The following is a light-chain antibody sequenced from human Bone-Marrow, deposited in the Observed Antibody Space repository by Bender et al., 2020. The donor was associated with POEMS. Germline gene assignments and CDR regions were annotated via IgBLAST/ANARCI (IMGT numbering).Light chain of an antibody. V-gene: IGLV2-8*01. Sequence: QSALTPPRSASGSPGQSVTISCTGTSSDVGAYDYVSWYQQHPGKAPTLLLHDVSLRASGVPIRFSASKSGSTASLTISGLQAEDEADYYCNAYAGSNSWVFGGGTKLTVL. CDR2: DVS. CDR3: NAYAGSNSWV. CDR1: SSDVGAYDY. J-gene: IGLJ3*02.